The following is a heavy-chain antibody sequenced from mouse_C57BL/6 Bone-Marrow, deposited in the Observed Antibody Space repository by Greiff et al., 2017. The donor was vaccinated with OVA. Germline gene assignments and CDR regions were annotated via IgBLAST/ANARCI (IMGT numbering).Heavy chain of an antibody. Sequence: EVKLVESGGGLVQSGRSLRLSCATSGFTFSDFYMEWVRQAPGKGLEWIAASRNKANDYTTEYSASVKGRFIVSRDTSQSILYLQMNALRAEDTAIYYCARLTGNWYFDVWGTGTTVTVSS. CDR2: SRNKANDYTT. D-gene: IGHD4-1*01. CDR1: GFTFSDFY. V-gene: IGHV7-1*01. J-gene: IGHJ1*03. CDR3: ARLTGNWYFDV.